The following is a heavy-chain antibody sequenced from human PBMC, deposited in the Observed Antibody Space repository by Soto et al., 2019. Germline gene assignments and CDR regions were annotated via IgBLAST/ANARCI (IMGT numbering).Heavy chain of an antibody. CDR1: GFTFSSYS. J-gene: IGHJ4*02. Sequence: GGSLRLSCAASGFTFSSYSMNWVRQAPGKGLEWVSYISSSSSTIYYADPGKGRFTISRDNAKNSLYLQMNSLRDEDTAVYYCVRDILYRLPNSFDYWGQGTLVTVSS. V-gene: IGHV3-48*02. CDR3: VRDILYRLPNSFDY. CDR2: ISSSSSTI. D-gene: IGHD4-17*01.